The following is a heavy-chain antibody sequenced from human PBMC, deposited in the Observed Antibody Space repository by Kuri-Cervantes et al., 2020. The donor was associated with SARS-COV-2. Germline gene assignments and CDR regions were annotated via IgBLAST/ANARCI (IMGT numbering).Heavy chain of an antibody. V-gene: IGHV1-18*01. Sequence: ASVKVSCKVSGDIFSSYVISWVRQAPGQGLEWMGWISTYNHNKEYAQKFQGRVTMTVDTSTTTAYMDLRSLRSDDTAVYFCARARILHFQGDSWGQGTLVTVSS. CDR2: ISTYNHNK. CDR3: ARARILHFQGDS. CDR1: GDIFSSYV. D-gene: IGHD2-15*01. J-gene: IGHJ5*01.